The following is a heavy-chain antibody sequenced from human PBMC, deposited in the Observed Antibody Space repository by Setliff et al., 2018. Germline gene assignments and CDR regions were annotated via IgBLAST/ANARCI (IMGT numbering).Heavy chain of an antibody. D-gene: IGHD2-15*01. J-gene: IGHJ5*02. CDR1: GYTFTSYD. Sequence: WASVKVSCKASGYTFTSYDINWVRQATGQGLEWMGWMNPNSGHTGYARKFQGRVTITRNTSISTTYMELSSLRSEDTAVYYCARGSRSGGKGGYNWFDPWGQGTLVTVSS. CDR3: ARGSRSGGKGGYNWFDP. CDR2: MNPNSGHT. V-gene: IGHV1-8*03.